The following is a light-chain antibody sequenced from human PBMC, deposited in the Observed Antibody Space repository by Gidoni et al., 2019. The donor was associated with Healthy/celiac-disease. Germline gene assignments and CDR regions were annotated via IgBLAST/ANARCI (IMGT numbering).Light chain of an antibody. J-gene: IGKJ4*01. V-gene: IGKV4-1*01. Sequence: DIVMTQSPDSLAVSLDERATINCKSSQSVLYSSNNKNYLAWYQQKPGQPPKMLIYWASTRESGVPDRFSGSGSGTYFTLTISSLQDEDVAVYYCQQYYSTPPVTFGGXTKVEIK. CDR3: QQYYSTPPVT. CDR1: QSVLYSSNNKNY. CDR2: WAS.